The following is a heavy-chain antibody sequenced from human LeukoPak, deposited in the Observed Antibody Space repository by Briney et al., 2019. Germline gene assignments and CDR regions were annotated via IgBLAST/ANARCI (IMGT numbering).Heavy chain of an antibody. Sequence: GGSLRLSCAASGFTLSSYWMSWVRQAPGKGLEWVANLKQDGSEKYYVDSVKGRFTISRDNAKNSLYLKMNSLRAEDTAVYDCARTSSSGYYSRWGQGTLVTVSS. CDR1: GFTLSSYW. CDR3: ARTSSSGYYSR. D-gene: IGHD3-22*01. V-gene: IGHV3-7*01. CDR2: LKQDGSEK. J-gene: IGHJ1*01.